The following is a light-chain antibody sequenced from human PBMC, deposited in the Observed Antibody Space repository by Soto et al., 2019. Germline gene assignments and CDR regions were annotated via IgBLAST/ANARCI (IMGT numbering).Light chain of an antibody. CDR1: QSVSSTY. Sequence: EIVLTQSPGTLSLSPGERATLSCRASQSVSSTYLAWYQQKPGQAPRLLIYGASSRATGIPDRFSGSGSGTDFTITISRLEPEDFALYYYQHYGSSRWTFGQGTRVDI. V-gene: IGKV3-20*01. J-gene: IGKJ1*01. CDR2: GAS. CDR3: QHYGSSRWT.